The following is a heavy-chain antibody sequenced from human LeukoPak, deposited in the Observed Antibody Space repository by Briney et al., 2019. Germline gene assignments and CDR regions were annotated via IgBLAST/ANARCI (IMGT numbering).Heavy chain of an antibody. Sequence: GGSLRLSCAASEFTFPMYWMSWVRQAPGKGLEWVADIKQDGSEKYYVDSVKGRFTISRQNAKNSLFLQMNSLRAEDTAVYYCARELRYFDWLSLGYWGQGTLVTVSS. J-gene: IGHJ4*02. CDR3: ARELRYFDWLSLGY. D-gene: IGHD3-9*01. V-gene: IGHV3-7*01. CDR1: EFTFPMYW. CDR2: IKQDGSEK.